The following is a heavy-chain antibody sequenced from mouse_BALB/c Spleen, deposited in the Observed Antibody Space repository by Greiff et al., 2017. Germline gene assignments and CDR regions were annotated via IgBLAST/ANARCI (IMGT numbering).Heavy chain of an antibody. CDR1: GFTFSSYG. CDR2: INSNGGST. V-gene: IGHV5-6-3*01. CDR3: AREGYRYLDY. D-gene: IGHD2-14*01. Sequence: DVHLVESGGGLVQPGGSLKLSCAASGFTFSSYGMSWVRQTPDKRLELVATINSNGGSTYYPDSVKGRFTISRDNAKNTLYLQMSSLKSEDTAMYYCAREGYRYLDYWGQGTTLTVSS. J-gene: IGHJ2*01.